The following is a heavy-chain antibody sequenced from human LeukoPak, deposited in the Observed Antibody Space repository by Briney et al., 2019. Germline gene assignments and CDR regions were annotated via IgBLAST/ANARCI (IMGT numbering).Heavy chain of an antibody. J-gene: IGHJ3*02. D-gene: IGHD2-2*03. V-gene: IGHV3-30*03. CDR2: ISDDGSNK. Sequence: QTGGSLRLSCAASGFTFSSYGMHWVRQAPGKGLEWVAVISDDGSNKYYADSVKGRFTISRDNSKNTLYLQMNSLRPEDTAVYYCARVDDLDAFDIWGQGTMVTVSS. CDR3: ARVDDLDAFDI. CDR1: GFTFSSYG.